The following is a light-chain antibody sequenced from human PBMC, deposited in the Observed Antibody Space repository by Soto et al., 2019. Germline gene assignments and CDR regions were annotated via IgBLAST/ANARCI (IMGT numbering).Light chain of an antibody. V-gene: IGKV1-5*01. Sequence: DIQMTQSPSTLSASVGDRVIITCRASQSISSWLAWYQQKPGKVPNLLIYDASNLESGVPLRFSGSGSGTEFTLTISSLQPDDFATYYCQQYQSSWTFGQGTKVYIK. CDR1: QSISSW. J-gene: IGKJ1*01. CDR2: DAS. CDR3: QQYQSSWT.